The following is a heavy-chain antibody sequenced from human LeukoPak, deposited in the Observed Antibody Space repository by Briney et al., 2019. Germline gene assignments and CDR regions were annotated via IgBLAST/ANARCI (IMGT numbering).Heavy chain of an antibody. Sequence: SETLSLTCTVSGGSISSYYWSWIRQPPGKGLEWIGNIYYSGSTYYNPSLKSRVTISVDTSKNQFSLKLSSVTAADTAVYYCARTGTVLRAFDIWGQGTMVTVSS. V-gene: IGHV4-59*08. CDR2: IYYSGST. D-gene: IGHD1-1*01. J-gene: IGHJ3*02. CDR1: GGSISSYY. CDR3: ARTGTVLRAFDI.